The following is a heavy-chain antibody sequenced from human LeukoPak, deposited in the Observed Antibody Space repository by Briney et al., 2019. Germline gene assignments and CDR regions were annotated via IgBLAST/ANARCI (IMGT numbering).Heavy chain of an antibody. CDR1: GGTFSSYA. CDR3: ARGATGDTQFDY. J-gene: IGHJ4*02. V-gene: IGHV1-69*05. D-gene: IGHD7-27*01. CDR2: IIPIFGTA. Sequence: SVKVSCKASGGTFSSYAISWVRQAPGQGLEWMGGIIPIFGTANYAQKFQGRVTITTDESTSTAYMELSRLTSDDTAVYYCARGATGDTQFDYWGRGTLVTVSS.